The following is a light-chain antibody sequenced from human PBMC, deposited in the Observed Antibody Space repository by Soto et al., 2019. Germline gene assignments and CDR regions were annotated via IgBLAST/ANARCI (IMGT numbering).Light chain of an antibody. CDR1: QSISSW. CDR2: DAS. J-gene: IGKJ1*01. CDR3: QQYNSYSWT. V-gene: IGKV1-5*01. Sequence: DIQMTQSPSTLSASVGDRVTITCRASQSISSWLAWYQQKPGKAPKLLIYDASSVESGVPSRFSGRGSGTEFPLTISSLQPDDFATYYCQQYNSYSWTFGQGTKVEIK.